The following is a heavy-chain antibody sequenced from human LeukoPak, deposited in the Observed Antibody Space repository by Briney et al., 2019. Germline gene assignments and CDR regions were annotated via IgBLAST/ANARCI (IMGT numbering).Heavy chain of an antibody. Sequence: SDTLSLTCAVSGYSISSGNWWGWIRQPPGKGLEWIGYFYYSGSIYYNPSLKSRVTMSVDTSKNQFSLKLSSVTAVDTAVYYCARSGCSSTSCYSPLYYYMDVWGKGTTVTVSS. J-gene: IGHJ6*03. CDR3: ARSGCSSTSCYSPLYYYMDV. D-gene: IGHD2-2*01. CDR1: GYSISSGNW. V-gene: IGHV4-28*05. CDR2: FYYSGSI.